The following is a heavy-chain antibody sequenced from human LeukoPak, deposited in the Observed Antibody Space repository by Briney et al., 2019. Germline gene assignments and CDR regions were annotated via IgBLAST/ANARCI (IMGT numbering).Heavy chain of an antibody. J-gene: IGHJ4*02. D-gene: IGHD2-2*01. CDR2: IYYSGST. V-gene: IGHV4-39*01. CDR3: ARRGYCSSTSCRTFDY. Sequence: PSETLSLTCTVSGGSISSSSYYWGWIRQPPGKGLEWIGSIYYSGSTYYNPSLKSRVTISVDTSKNQFSLKLSYVTAADTAVYYCARRGYCSSTSCRTFDYWGQGTLVTVFS. CDR1: GGSISSSSYY.